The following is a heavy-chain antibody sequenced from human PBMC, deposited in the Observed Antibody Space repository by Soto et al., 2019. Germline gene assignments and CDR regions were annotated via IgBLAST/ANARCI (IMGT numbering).Heavy chain of an antibody. V-gene: IGHV4-39*01. J-gene: IGHJ4*02. Sequence: SETLSLTCTVSGGSISSSNYYWGWIRQPPGKGLEWIGSIYYSGSTYYNPSLKSRVTISVDTSKNQFSLKLSSVTAADTAVYYCATQEVGGNCQHLDYWGQGTLVTVSS. CDR1: GGSISSSNYY. D-gene: IGHD2-15*01. CDR2: IYYSGST. CDR3: ATQEVGGNCQHLDY.